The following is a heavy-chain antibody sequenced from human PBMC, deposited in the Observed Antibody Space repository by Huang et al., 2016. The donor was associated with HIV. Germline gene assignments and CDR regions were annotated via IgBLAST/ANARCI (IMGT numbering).Heavy chain of an antibody. Sequence: EVHLVESGGGLVQRGGSLRLSCTASGFSFSNYAMNWVRQAPGKGLEWVSYISGSGGTTNYATSVKGRFTISRENVKKSLYLQMKSLRAEDTAVYYCARRVNTIRPASNWLDSWGQGTLVTVSS. V-gene: IGHV3-48*03. CDR2: ISGSGGTT. D-gene: IGHD3-3*01. CDR1: GFSFSNYA. J-gene: IGHJ5*01. CDR3: ARRVNTIRPASNWLDS.